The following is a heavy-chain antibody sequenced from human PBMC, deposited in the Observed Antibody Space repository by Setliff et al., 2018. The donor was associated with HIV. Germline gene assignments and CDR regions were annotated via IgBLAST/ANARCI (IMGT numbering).Heavy chain of an antibody. CDR1: GDIFTSYY. V-gene: IGHV1-46*01. J-gene: IGHJ6*03. D-gene: IGHD3-10*01. CDR3: AREGKFRYYYYMDV. CDR2: INPSGGST. Sequence: ASVKVSCKASGDIFTSYYMHWVRQAPGQGPEWMGVINPSGGSTIYAQRFQGRVTMTRDTSTSTVYMQLSTLRSEDTAVYYCAREGKFRYYYYMDVWVKVTTVTVSS.